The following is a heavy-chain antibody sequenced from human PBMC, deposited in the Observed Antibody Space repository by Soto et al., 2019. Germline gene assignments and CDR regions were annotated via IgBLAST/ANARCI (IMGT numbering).Heavy chain of an antibody. CDR1: GGSISSGDYY. D-gene: IGHD3-22*01. J-gene: IGHJ4*02. CDR3: ARGAYYDSSGLYYFDY. V-gene: IGHV4-30-4*01. CDR2: IYYSGST. Sequence: PSETLSLTCTVSGGSISSGDYYWSWIRQPPGKGLEWIGYIYYSGSTYYNPSLKSRVTISVDTSKNRFSLKLSSVTAADTAVYYCARGAYYDSSGLYYFDYWGQGTLVTVSS.